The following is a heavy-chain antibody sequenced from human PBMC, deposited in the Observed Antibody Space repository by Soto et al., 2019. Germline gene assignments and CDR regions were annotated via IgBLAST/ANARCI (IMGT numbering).Heavy chain of an antibody. CDR3: AREKRANGYFEY. CDR2: IKQAGSEK. J-gene: IGHJ4*02. CDR1: GFTFSVYW. Sequence: GWSLRLSFAASGFTFSVYWMSWVRQAPGKGLEWVANIKQAGSEKYYVDSVNGRFIISRDDAKNSLFLQVNSLRVEDTAVYYCAREKRANGYFEYWGQGTLVTVSS. V-gene: IGHV3-7*01. D-gene: IGHD6-25*01.